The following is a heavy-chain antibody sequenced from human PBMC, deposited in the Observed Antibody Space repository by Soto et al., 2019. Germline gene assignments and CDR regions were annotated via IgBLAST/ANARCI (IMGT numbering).Heavy chain of an antibody. V-gene: IGHV1-2*02. Sequence: ASVKVSCKASGYSFTDYCMHWVRQAPGQGLEWMGWINPYNGGTIYAQKFRGRVTMTRDTSISTAYMELSGLRSDDTAVYYCAREIVGTSTSDYWGQGTLVTVSS. J-gene: IGHJ4*02. D-gene: IGHD1-26*01. CDR1: GYSFTDYC. CDR3: AREIVGTSTSDY. CDR2: INPYNGGT.